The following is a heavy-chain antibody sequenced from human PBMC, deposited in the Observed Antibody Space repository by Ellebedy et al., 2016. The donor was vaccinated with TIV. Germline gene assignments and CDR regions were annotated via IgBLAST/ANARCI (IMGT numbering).Heavy chain of an antibody. Sequence: GESLKISXEGSGFTFSGYWMTWVRQAPGKGLEWVANIKEDGSEKYYVDSVKGRFTISRDNGKNSLSLQMNSLRGEDTAVYFCAREYCSSASCYDYGIDVWGQGTTVTVAS. CDR3: AREYCSSASCYDYGIDV. CDR2: IKEDGSEK. V-gene: IGHV3-7*03. CDR1: GFTFSGYW. D-gene: IGHD2-2*01. J-gene: IGHJ6*02.